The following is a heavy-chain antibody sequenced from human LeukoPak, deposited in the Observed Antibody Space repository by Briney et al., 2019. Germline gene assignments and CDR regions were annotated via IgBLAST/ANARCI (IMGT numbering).Heavy chain of an antibody. CDR3: ATARLGGNWFDP. D-gene: IGHD3-10*01. J-gene: IGHJ5*02. Sequence: SETLSLTCTVSGGSISSSSYYWGWIRQPPGKGLEWIGYIYYSGGTNYNPSLKSRVTISVDTSKNQFSLKLSSVTAADTAVYYCATARLGGNWFDPWGQGTLVTVSS. V-gene: IGHV4-61*05. CDR2: IYYSGGT. CDR1: GGSISSSSYY.